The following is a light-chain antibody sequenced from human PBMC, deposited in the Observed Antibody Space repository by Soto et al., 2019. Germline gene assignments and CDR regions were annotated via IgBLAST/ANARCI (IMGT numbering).Light chain of an antibody. Sequence: DIKLPTSPSSLSASVGDRVTITCRASQSISNYLNWYQQKPGKAPKLLIYAASSLQSGVPSRFSGSGSGTDFTLTISSLQPEDFATYYCQQSYSTPWTFGQGTMV. CDR2: AAS. V-gene: IGKV1-39*01. J-gene: IGKJ1*01. CDR1: QSISNY. CDR3: QQSYSTPWT.